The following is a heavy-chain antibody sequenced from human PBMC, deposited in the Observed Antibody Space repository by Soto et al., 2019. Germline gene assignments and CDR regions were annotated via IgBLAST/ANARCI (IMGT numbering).Heavy chain of an antibody. J-gene: IGHJ4*02. V-gene: IGHV1-18*01. CDR1: GYNFATTS. CDR3: ATLGPCSGGTCYSRPLDN. CDR2: IRPYNGDT. Sequence: QAHLQQSGAEVKKPGASVKVSCEASGYNFATTSIAWVRQAPGQGLERMGWIRPYNGDTNYEQKLQGRVTMTTDTSTNTAHMEVRSLRSDDTGVYYCATLGPCSGGTCYSRPLDNWGQGTVVTVSS. D-gene: IGHD2-15*01.